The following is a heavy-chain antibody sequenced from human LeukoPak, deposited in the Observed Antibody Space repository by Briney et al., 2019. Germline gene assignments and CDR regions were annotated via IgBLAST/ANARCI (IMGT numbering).Heavy chain of an antibody. V-gene: IGHV3-23*01. CDR1: GFTFSSYA. CDR2: ISGSGGST. Sequence: GGSLRLSCAASGFTFSSYAMSWVRQAPGKGLEWVSAISGSGGSTYYTDSVKGQFTISRDNSKNTLYLQMNSLRADDTAVYYCAKVPTQIAVAGTYDYWGQGTLVTVSS. J-gene: IGHJ4*02. CDR3: AKVPTQIAVAGTYDY. D-gene: IGHD6-19*01.